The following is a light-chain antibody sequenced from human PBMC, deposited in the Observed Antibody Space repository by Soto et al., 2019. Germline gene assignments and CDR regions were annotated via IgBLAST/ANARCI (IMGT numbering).Light chain of an antibody. V-gene: IGKV3-11*01. CDR2: DAF. CDR1: QSVSNS. Sequence: EIVLTQSPVTLSLSPGEGATLSRRASQSVSNSLAWYQHKPGQAPRLLIYDAFNRATGVPTRFSGSGSGTDFTLTISSLEPEDFAVYYCQQRNRWPPVTFGGGTKVDIK. J-gene: IGKJ4*01. CDR3: QQRNRWPPVT.